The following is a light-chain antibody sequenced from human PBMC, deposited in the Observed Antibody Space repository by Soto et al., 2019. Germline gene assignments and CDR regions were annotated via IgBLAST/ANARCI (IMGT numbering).Light chain of an antibody. CDR2: AVS. J-gene: IGLJ2*01. Sequence: QSALTQPPSASGSPGQSVTISCTGTSSDVGGYNYVSWYQQHPGKAPKLMIYAVSKRPSGVPDRFSGSKSGNTASLTVSGLQAEDEADYYCSSYAGSNNFEVFGGGTKVTVL. CDR1: SSDVGGYNY. V-gene: IGLV2-8*01. CDR3: SSYAGSNNFEV.